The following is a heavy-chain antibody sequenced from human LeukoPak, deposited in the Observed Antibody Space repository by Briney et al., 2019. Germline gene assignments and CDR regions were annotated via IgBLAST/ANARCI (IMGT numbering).Heavy chain of an antibody. CDR2: ISTSSSYI. V-gene: IGHV3-21*01. D-gene: IGHD5-12*01. J-gene: IGHJ4*02. CDR1: GFTFSSYS. Sequence: GGSLSLSCAASGFTFSSYSMNWVRQAPGKGLEWVSFISTSSSYIYYADSLKGRFTISRDNAKKSLYLQINSLRAEDTAVYYCARVTRGGYDGYFDYWGQGTLVTVSS. CDR3: ARVTRGGYDGYFDY.